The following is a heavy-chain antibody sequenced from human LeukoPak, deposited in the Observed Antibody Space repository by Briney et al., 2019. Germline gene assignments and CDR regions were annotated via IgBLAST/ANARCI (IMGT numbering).Heavy chain of an antibody. CDR3: ARDKNWNDEFDY. V-gene: IGHV3-20*04. J-gene: IGHJ4*02. Sequence: GGSLRLSCAASGFTFSSYGMHWVRQAPGKGLEWVSGINWNGGSTGYADSVKGRFTISRDNAKNSLYLQMNSLRAEDTALYYCARDKNWNDEFDYWGQGTLVTVSS. D-gene: IGHD1-1*01. CDR1: GFTFSSYG. CDR2: INWNGGST.